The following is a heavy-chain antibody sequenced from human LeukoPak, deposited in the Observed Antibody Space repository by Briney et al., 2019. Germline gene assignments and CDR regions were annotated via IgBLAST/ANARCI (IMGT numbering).Heavy chain of an antibody. D-gene: IGHD3-10*01. CDR3: RGGHYSGLER. CDR1: GFTFGDHW. V-gene: IGHV3-7*01. J-gene: IGHJ4*02. CDR2: IKKDGSEK. Sequence: GGSLSLSCVACGFTFGDHWMNWVRQAPGKGLEWVASIKKDGSEKYYVDSVKGRFTISRDNVKNSLYLQMNRLRPEHTAVYYCRGGHYSGLERWGRGALVTVSP.